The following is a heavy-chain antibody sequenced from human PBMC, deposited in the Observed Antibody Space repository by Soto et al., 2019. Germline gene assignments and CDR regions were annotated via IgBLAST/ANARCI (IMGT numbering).Heavy chain of an antibody. V-gene: IGHV3-66*01. Sequence: EVQLVESGGGLVQPGGSLRLSCAASGFTVSTKYMSWVRQAPGKGLEWVSVIYSRGSTFYADSVRGRFTISRDNSKNTVHLHMNSLRAEDTAVYYCARDPWAADYWGQGTLVTVSS. D-gene: IGHD3-16*01. CDR2: IYSRGST. CDR3: ARDPWAADY. CDR1: GFTVSTKY. J-gene: IGHJ4*02.